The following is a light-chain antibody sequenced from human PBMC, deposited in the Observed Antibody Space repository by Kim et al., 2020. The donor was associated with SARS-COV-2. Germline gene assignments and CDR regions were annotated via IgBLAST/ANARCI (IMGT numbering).Light chain of an antibody. Sequence: SYELTQPPSVSVSPGQTASITCSGDKLGNKYACWYQQKPGQSPVVVIYQDTKRPSGIPERFSGFNSGNTATLTISGTQAMDEADYYCQAWDSSTAVFGGG. CDR1: KLGNKY. CDR3: QAWDSSTAV. V-gene: IGLV3-1*01. J-gene: IGLJ3*02. CDR2: QDT.